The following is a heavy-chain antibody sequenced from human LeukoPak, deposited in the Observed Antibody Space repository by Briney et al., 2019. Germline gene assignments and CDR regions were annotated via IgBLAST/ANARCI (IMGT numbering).Heavy chain of an antibody. J-gene: IGHJ6*04. V-gene: IGHV3-48*03. CDR3: AELGITMIGGV. D-gene: IGHD3-10*02. Sequence: GGSLRLSCAASGLTFSSYEMNWVRQAPGKGLEWVSYISSSGSTIYYADSVKGRFTISRDNAKNSLYLQMNSLRAEDTAVYYCAELGITMIGGVWGKGATVTISS. CDR1: GLTFSSYE. CDR2: ISSSGSTI.